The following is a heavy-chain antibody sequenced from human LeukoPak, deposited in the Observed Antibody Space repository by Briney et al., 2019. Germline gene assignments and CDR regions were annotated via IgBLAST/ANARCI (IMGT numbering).Heavy chain of an antibody. J-gene: IGHJ5*02. V-gene: IGHV1-2*04. Sequence: GASVKVSCKASGYTFTGYYMHWVRQAPGQGLEWMGWINPNSGGTNYAQKFQGWVTMTRDTSISTAYMELSRLRSDNTAVYYCARGYCSGGSCYYWFDPWGQGTLVTVSP. D-gene: IGHD2-15*01. CDR2: INPNSGGT. CDR1: GYTFTGYY. CDR3: ARGYCSGGSCYYWFDP.